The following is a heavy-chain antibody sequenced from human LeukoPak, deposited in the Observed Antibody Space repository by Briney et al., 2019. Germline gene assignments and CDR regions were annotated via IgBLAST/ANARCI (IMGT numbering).Heavy chain of an antibody. CDR2: IWYDGSNK. J-gene: IGHJ3*02. CDR3: ARGIVGATLPDAFDI. V-gene: IGHV3-33*01. CDR1: GFTFSSYG. D-gene: IGHD1-26*01. Sequence: GGSLRLSCAASGFTFSSYGMHWARQAPGKGLEWVAVIWYDGSNKYYADSVKGRFTISRDNSKNTLYLQMNSLRAEDTAVYYCARGIVGATLPDAFDIWGQGTMVTVSS.